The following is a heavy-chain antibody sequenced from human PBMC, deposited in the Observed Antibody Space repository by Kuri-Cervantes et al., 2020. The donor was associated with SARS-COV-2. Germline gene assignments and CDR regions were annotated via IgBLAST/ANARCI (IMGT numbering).Heavy chain of an antibody. CDR1: GFSFSTNV. V-gene: IGHV3-23*01. D-gene: IGHD5-24*01. CDR2: MSGSGANT. Sequence: GESLKISCAASGFSFSTNVMAWVRQAPGKGLEWVSTMSGSGANTHYADSVKGRFTISRDNSKNMLYLQMYSLRAEDTAVYYCAKTSGYNYYFAYWGQGSLVTVSS. CDR3: AKTSGYNYYFAY. J-gene: IGHJ4*02.